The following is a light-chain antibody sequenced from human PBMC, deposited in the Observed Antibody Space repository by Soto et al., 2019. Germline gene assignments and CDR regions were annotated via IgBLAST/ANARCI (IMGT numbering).Light chain of an antibody. CDR3: QQYNNRPVT. CDR1: QNVYNK. Sequence: EIVMTQSPATLSVSPGERVTFSCRASQNVYNKLAWYQHKPGQAPRLLISGASTGATGVPPRFSGSGSGTDFTLTVKSMQSEAIAVYYCQQYNNRPVTFGGGTKVDIK. J-gene: IGKJ4*01. V-gene: IGKV3-15*01. CDR2: GAS.